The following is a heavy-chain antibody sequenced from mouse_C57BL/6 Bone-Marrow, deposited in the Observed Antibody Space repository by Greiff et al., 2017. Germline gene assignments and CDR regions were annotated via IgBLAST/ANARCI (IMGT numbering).Heavy chain of an antibody. V-gene: IGHV5-6*01. CDR3: ARPRQLRPAYAMDY. D-gene: IGHD3-2*02. J-gene: IGHJ4*01. CDR1: GFTFSSYG. Sequence: EVHLVESGGDLVKPGGSLKLSCAASGFTFSSYGMSWVRQTPDKRLEWVATISSGGSYTYYPDSVKGRFTISRDNAKNTLYLQMSSLKSEDTAMYYCARPRQLRPAYAMDYWGQGTSVTVSS. CDR2: ISSGGSYT.